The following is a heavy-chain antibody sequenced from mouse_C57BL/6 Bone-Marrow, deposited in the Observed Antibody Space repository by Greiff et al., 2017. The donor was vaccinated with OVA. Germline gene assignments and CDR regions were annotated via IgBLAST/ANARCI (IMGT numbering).Heavy chain of an antibody. CDR2: IYPGSGST. V-gene: IGHV1-55*01. J-gene: IGHJ4*01. Sequence: VQLQQPGAELVKPGASVKMSCKASGYTFTSYWITWVKQRPGQGLEWIGDIYPGSGSTNYNEKFKSKATLTVDTSSSTAYMQLSSLTSEDSAVYYCARRGLGSSYAMDYWGQGTSVTVSS. CDR1: GYTFTSYW. D-gene: IGHD1-3*01. CDR3: ARRGLGSSYAMDY.